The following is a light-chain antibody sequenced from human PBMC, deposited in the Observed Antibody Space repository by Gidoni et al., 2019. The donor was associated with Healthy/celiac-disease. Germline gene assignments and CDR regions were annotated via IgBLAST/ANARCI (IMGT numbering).Light chain of an antibody. J-gene: IGKJ4*01. CDR1: QRIISY. CDR3: QQSCSTPLT. V-gene: IGKV1-39*01. CDR2: AAS. Sequence: DIQMTQSPSSLSASVGDRVTITCRASQRIISYLNWYQQTPEKAPKLLIYAASSWQSGVPSRFSGSGSGTDFTLTISSLQPEDFATYYCQQSCSTPLTFGGGTKVEIK.